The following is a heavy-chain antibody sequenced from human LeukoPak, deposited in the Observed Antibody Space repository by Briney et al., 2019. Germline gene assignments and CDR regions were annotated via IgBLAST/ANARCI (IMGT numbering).Heavy chain of an antibody. J-gene: IGHJ4*02. D-gene: IGHD5-12*01. V-gene: IGHV3-23*01. Sequence: PGGSLRLSCAASGFTFSSYAMSWVRQAPGKGLEWVSVISGSGGTTYYADSVKGRFTISRDSSKNTLYLQMNSLRAADTAVYYCARDRIVATIPRLGYFDYWGQGTLVTVSS. CDR1: GFTFSSYA. CDR3: ARDRIVATIPRLGYFDY. CDR2: ISGSGGTT.